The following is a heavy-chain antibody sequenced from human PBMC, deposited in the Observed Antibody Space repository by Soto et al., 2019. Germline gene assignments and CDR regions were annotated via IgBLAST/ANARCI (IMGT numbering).Heavy chain of an antibody. J-gene: IGHJ6*02. D-gene: IGHD1-1*01. CDR3: AREPVGANDLGPNYYNYGMEV. CDR1: RFNFRSYG. Sequence: QEQLVESGGGVVQPARSLRLACAASRFNFRSYGMHWVRQAPGEGLEWVAVIWYDGSKTCYTDSVKGRFTITRDKSEKTIYLPLHSPRAEETAVYYCAREPVGANDLGPNYYNYGMEVWGQGTTVSVPS. V-gene: IGHV3-33*01. CDR2: IWYDGSKT.